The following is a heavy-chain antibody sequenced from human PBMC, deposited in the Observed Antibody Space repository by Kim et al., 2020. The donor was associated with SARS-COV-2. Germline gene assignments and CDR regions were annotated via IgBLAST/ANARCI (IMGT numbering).Heavy chain of an antibody. Sequence: GKGLEWIGSIDYSGSTYDNPSLKSRVTISVDTSKNQFSLKLSSVTAADTAVYYCARHSRIVVVPAAILAWGQGTLVTVSS. V-gene: IGHV4-39*01. CDR3: ARHSRIVVVPAAILA. D-gene: IGHD2-2*01. CDR2: IDYSGST. J-gene: IGHJ4*02.